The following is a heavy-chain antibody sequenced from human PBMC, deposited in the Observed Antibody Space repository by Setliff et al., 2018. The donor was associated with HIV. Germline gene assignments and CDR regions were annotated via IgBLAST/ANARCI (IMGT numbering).Heavy chain of an antibody. V-gene: IGHV1-46*01. Sequence: GASVKVSCKASGYTFTSYYMHWVRQAPGQGLEWMGIINPSGGSPSYAQKFQGRVTMTRDTSTSTVYMGLSSLRSEDTAVYYCARENYGDYVFLGYYYYYMDVWGKGTKVTVSS. D-gene: IGHD4-17*01. CDR2: INPSGGSP. J-gene: IGHJ6*03. CDR1: GYTFTSYY. CDR3: ARENYGDYVFLGYYYYYMDV.